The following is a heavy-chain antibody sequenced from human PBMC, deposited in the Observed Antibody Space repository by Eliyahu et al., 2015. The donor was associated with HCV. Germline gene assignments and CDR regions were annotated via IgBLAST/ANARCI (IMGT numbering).Heavy chain of an antibody. J-gene: IGHJ4*02. CDR3: ASSYTMIVVLPPDY. V-gene: IGHV3-30-3*01. Sequence: EWVAVISYDGSNKYYADSVKGRFTISRDNSKNTLYLQMNSLRAEDTAVYYCASSYTMIVVLPPDYWGQGTLVTVSS. CDR2: ISYDGSNK. D-gene: IGHD3-22*01.